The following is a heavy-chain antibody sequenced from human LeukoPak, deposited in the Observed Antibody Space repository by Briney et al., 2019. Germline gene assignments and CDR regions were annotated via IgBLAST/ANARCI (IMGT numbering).Heavy chain of an antibody. CDR2: ISAYNGNT. V-gene: IGHV1-18*01. CDR3: ATYRQVLLPFES. D-gene: IGHD2-8*02. CDR1: GYTFTSYD. J-gene: IGHJ4*02. Sequence: ASVKVSCKASGYTFTSYDINWVRQATGQGLEWMGWISAYNGNTNYAQKLQGRVTMTTDTSTSTAYMELRSLRSDDTAIYYCATYRQVLLPFESWGQGTLVTVSS.